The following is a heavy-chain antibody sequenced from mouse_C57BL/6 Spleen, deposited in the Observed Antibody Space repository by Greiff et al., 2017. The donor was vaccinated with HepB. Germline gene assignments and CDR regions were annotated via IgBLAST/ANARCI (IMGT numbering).Heavy chain of an antibody. CDR2: INPNNGGT. Sequence: VQLQQSGPELVKPGASVKMSCKASGYTFTDYNMHWVKQSHGKSLEWIGYINPNNGGTSYNQKFKGKATLTVNKSSSTAYMELRSLTSEDSAVYYCARCRGDDYAWFAYWGQGTLVTVSA. CDR1: GYTFTDYN. J-gene: IGHJ3*01. V-gene: IGHV1-22*01. D-gene: IGHD2-4*01. CDR3: ARCRGDDYAWFAY.